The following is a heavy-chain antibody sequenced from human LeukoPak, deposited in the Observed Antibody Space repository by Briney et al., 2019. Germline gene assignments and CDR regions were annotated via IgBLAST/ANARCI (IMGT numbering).Heavy chain of an antibody. D-gene: IGHD6-13*01. J-gene: IGHJ4*02. CDR1: GFTFSNFA. Sequence: KAGGSLRLSCAASGFTFSNFAMTWVRQAPGKGLEWVSSIVGSSSTYYADSLKGRFTISRDNAKNSLYLQMNSLRAEDTAVYYCARGSYVQQRQDLFDYWGQGTLVTVSS. V-gene: IGHV3-21*01. CDR2: IVGSSST. CDR3: ARGSYVQQRQDLFDY.